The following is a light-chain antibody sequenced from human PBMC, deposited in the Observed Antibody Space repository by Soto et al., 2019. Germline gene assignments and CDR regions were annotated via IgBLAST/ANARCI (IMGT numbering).Light chain of an antibody. CDR1: QSVSSN. CDR3: HQRQSWPRT. Sequence: EIVMTQSPATLSVSPGERASLSCRASQSVSSNLAWYQQKPGQTPRLLIYGASTRATGLPARFSGSGSGTDFTLTINSLAPEDFAIYYCHQRQSWPRTFGQGTKVDIK. J-gene: IGKJ1*01. CDR2: GAS. V-gene: IGKV3-15*01.